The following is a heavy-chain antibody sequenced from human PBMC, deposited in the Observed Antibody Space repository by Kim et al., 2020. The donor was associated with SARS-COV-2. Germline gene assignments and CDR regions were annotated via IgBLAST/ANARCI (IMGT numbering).Heavy chain of an antibody. J-gene: IGHJ5*01. CDR1: GFTFEHYY. CDR3: ERVKTGTTPLFDS. CDR2: IMQDGSDK. Sequence: GGSLRLSCAASGFTFEHYYMSWVRQAPGKGLEWVANIMQDGSDKFYVDSVKGRFTISRDNAKSSLYLQLNSLRVEDTAIYYCERVKTGTTPLFDSWGLGT. D-gene: IGHD1-1*01. V-gene: IGHV3-7*01.